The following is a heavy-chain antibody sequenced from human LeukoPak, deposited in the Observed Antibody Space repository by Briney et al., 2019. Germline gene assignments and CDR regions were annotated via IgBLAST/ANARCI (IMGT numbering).Heavy chain of an antibody. CDR2: IIPIFGTA. CDR3: ARLPLRSIAVGYYGMDV. D-gene: IGHD6-6*01. CDR1: GGTFSSYA. V-gene: IGHV1-69*13. J-gene: IGHJ6*02. Sequence: SVKVSCKASGGTFSSYAISWVRQAPGQGLEWMGGIIPIFGTANYAQKFQGGVTITADESTSTAYMELSSLRSEDTAVYYCARLPLRSIAVGYYGMDVWGQGTTVTVSS.